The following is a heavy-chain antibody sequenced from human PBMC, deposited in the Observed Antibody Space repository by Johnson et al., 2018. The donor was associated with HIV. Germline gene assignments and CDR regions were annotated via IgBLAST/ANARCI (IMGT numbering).Heavy chain of an antibody. CDR2: ISYDGSNA. V-gene: IGHV3-30*04. Sequence: QVQLVESGGGVVQPGRSLRLSCVVSGFTFSSYTMHWVRQAPGKGLEWVAVISYDGSNAYYADSVKGRFTISSDNSKNTLYRQMNSLRAEDTAVFYCGMSGGEDAAFDIWGQGTMVTVSS. J-gene: IGHJ3*02. CDR3: GMSGGEDAAFDI. CDR1: GFTFSSYT. D-gene: IGHD3-16*01.